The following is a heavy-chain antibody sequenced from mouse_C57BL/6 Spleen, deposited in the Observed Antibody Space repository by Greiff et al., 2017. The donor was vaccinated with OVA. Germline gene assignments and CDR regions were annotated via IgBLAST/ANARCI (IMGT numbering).Heavy chain of an antibody. CDR3: ARRRFFMDY. Sequence: QVQLQQPGAELVMPGASVKLSCKASGYTFTSYWMHWVKQRPGQGLEWIGEIDPSDSYTNYNQKFKGKSTLTVDKSSSTAYMQLSSLTSEDSAVYYCARRRFFMDYWGQGTSVTVSS. CDR1: GYTFTSYW. J-gene: IGHJ4*01. V-gene: IGHV1-69*01. CDR2: IDPSDSYT.